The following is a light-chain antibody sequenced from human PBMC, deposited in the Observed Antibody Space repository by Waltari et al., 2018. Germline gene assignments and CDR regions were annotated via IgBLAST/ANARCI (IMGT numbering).Light chain of an antibody. CDR3: QENFXSPXVT. V-gene: IGKV1-39*01. J-gene: IGKJ3*01. CDR2: ASS. CDR1: QSISTF. Sequence: DIQLTQSPAPLSASLGDRVILTCRASQSISTFLNWYQQKPGKAPKPLIFASSILHTGVPSRFSGSGSVTDFTLTISDLHSDDFATYFCQENFXSPXVTFXPGTTV.